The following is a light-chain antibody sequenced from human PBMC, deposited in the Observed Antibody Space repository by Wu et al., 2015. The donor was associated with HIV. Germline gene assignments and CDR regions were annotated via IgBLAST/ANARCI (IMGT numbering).Light chain of an antibody. V-gene: IGKV3-20*01. Sequence: ENVLTQSPGTLSLSPGERATLSCRASQSVSSSNLAWYQQKPGQAPRLLIYGASTRATGIPDRFSGSGSGTDFTLTISSLQSEDFAFYYCQQYDQWRTFGQGTKVESK. CDR3: QQYDQWRT. CDR2: GAS. CDR1: QSVSSSN. J-gene: IGKJ1*01.